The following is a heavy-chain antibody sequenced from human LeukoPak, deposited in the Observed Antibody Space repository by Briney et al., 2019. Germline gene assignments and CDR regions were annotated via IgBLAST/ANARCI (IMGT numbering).Heavy chain of an antibody. CDR1: GGTFSSYA. CDR3: ARADIRAIASSGWYGFDY. Sequence: ASVKVSCKASGGTFSSYAISWVRQAPGQGLEWMGRIIPIFGTANYAQKFQGRATITTDESTSTAYMELSSLRSDDTAVYYCARADIRAIASSGWYGFDYWGQGTLVTVSS. D-gene: IGHD6-19*01. J-gene: IGHJ4*02. V-gene: IGHV1-69*05. CDR2: IIPIFGTA.